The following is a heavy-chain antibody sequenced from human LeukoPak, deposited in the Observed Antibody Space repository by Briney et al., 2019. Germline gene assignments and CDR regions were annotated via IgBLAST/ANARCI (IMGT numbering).Heavy chain of an antibody. Sequence: GGSLRLSCAASGFTVITNDMTWVRQAPGKGLEWVSVLYSDGNTKYADSVQGRFTISRDNSKNTLYLEMNSLSPDDTAVYYCARLHADTSLTPYYYYIYVWGKGTTVTVSS. D-gene: IGHD5-18*01. V-gene: IGHV3-53*01. CDR3: ARLHADTSLTPYYYYIYV. J-gene: IGHJ6*03. CDR1: GFTVITND. CDR2: LYSDGNT.